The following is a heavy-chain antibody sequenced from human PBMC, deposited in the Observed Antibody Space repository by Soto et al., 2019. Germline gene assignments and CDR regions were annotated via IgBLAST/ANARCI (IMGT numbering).Heavy chain of an antibody. CDR2: INPNSGGT. CDR3: ARGSSSPKFDAFDI. J-gene: IGHJ3*02. V-gene: IGHV1-2*02. Sequence: ASFKGSFNASGYSFTGCVMRWVRQAPGQGPEWMGCINPNSGGTNYAQKFQGRVTMTRDTSISTAYMELSRLRSDDTAVFYCARGSSSPKFDAFDIWGQGTMVTVSS. CDR1: GYSFTGCV. D-gene: IGHD6-13*01.